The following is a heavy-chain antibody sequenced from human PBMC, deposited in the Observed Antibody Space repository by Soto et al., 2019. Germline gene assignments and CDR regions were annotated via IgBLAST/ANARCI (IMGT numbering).Heavy chain of an antibody. J-gene: IGHJ4*02. CDR3: ETEYSSGGSCYVDY. V-gene: IGHV3-53*01. CDR2: IYSGGST. D-gene: IGHD2-15*01. Sequence: PGGSLRLSCAASGFTVSSNYMSWVRQAPGKGLEWVSVIYSGGSTYYADSVKGRFTISRDNSKNTLYLQMNSLRAEDTAVYYCETEYSSGGSCYVDYWGQGTLVTVSS. CDR1: GFTVSSNY.